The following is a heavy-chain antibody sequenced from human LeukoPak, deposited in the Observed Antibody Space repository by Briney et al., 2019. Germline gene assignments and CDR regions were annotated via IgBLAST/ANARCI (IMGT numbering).Heavy chain of an antibody. CDR2: IKQEGSEK. D-gene: IGHD4-17*01. CDR1: GFTLSRYW. J-gene: IGHJ4*02. CDR3: ARYGDYTPYYFDY. V-gene: IGHV3-7*01. Sequence: PGGSLRLSCAASGFTLSRYWMSWVRQAPGKGLEWVANIKQEGSEKYYVDSVKGRFTISRDNAKNSLYLHMNSLRAEDTAVYYCARYGDYTPYYFDYWGQGTLVTVSS.